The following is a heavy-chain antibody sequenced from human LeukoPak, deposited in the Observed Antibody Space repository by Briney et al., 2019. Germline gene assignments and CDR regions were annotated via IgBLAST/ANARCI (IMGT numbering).Heavy chain of an antibody. CDR1: GFTFSSYS. D-gene: IGHD3-10*01. CDR3: ARDRAIGDFFDY. J-gene: IGHJ4*02. CDR2: ISSSSSYI. V-gene: IGHV3-21*01. Sequence: GGSLRLSCAASGFTFSSYSMNWVRQAPGKGLEWVSSISSSSSYIYYADSVKGRLTISRDNAKNSLYLQMSSLRAEDTAVYYCARDRAIGDFFDYWGQGTLVTVSS.